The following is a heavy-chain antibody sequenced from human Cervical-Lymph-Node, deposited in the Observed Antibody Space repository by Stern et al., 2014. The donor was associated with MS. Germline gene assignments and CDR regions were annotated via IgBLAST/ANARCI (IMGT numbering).Heavy chain of an antibody. V-gene: IGHV3-64*01. CDR3: AKEHSPFSQIDY. J-gene: IGHJ4*02. CDR2: SNSNGDNT. Sequence: EVQLVESGGGLVQPGGSLRLSCAASGFTFSNFAMHWIRQTPGQWLEFIATSNSNGDNTYYTTPVKGRFTIPRDNSKNTLYLQMGSLTTEDAAVYYCAKEHSPFSQIDYWGQGTLVTVSS. CDR1: GFTFSNFA. D-gene: IGHD1-26*01.